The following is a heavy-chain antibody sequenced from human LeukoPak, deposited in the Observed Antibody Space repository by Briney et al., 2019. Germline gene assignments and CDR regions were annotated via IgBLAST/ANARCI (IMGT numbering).Heavy chain of an antibody. CDR2: ISSDGTNK. D-gene: IGHD3-3*01. Sequence: GGSLRLSCAASGFTFTDYTMHWVRQAPGKGLEWVSFISSDGTNKHYADSVKGRFTLSRDNSKNTLYLQMNSLRSDDTAVYYCARVYYDFWSGSNYYYMDVWGKGTTVTVSS. CDR3: ARVYYDFWSGSNYYYMDV. CDR1: GFTFTDYT. V-gene: IGHV3-30*04. J-gene: IGHJ6*03.